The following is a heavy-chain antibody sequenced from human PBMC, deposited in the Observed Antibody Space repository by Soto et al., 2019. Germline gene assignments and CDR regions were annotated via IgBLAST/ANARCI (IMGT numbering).Heavy chain of an antibody. J-gene: IGHJ4*02. CDR3: AKNPGYYYDSTGYHFDY. CDR1: GFTFSNYA. D-gene: IGHD3-22*01. Sequence: SLRLSCAASGFTFSNYAMHWVRQAPGKGLEWVSAISYGGGTTYYADSVKGRFTIYRDNSKNTLYLQMNSLRAEDTAVYYCAKNPGYYYDSTGYHFDYWGQGTLVTVSS. V-gene: IGHV3-23*01. CDR2: ISYGGGTT.